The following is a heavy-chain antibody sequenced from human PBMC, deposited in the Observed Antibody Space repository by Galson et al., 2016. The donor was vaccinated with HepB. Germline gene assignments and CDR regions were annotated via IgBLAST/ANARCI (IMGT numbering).Heavy chain of an antibody. CDR1: GFLYRNYA. CDR2: ISGSGQTT. CDR3: VKVFDYLNGWIDQ. D-gene: IGHD5-12*01. J-gene: IGHJ4*02. Sequence: SLRLSCAASGFLYRNYAMSWVRQAPGKGLEWISVISGSGQTTFYAESVKGRISVSRDNSQNTLDLQLKSLRAEDTAVYYCVKVFDYLNGWIDQWGQGTLVTVSS. V-gene: IGHV3-23*01.